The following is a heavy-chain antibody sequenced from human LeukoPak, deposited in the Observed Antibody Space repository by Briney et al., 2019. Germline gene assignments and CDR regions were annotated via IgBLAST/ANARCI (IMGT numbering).Heavy chain of an antibody. V-gene: IGHV4-4*07. Sequence: SSVTLSLTCTVSGGSISSYYWSWIRQPAGKGLEWIGRIYTSGSTNYNPSLKSRVTMSVDTSKNQFSLKLSSVTAADTAVYYCARDGRIADIYYYYYGMDVWGQGTTVTVS. CDR3: ARDGRIADIYYYYYGMDV. CDR1: GGSISSYY. D-gene: IGHD6-13*01. CDR2: IYTSGST. J-gene: IGHJ6*02.